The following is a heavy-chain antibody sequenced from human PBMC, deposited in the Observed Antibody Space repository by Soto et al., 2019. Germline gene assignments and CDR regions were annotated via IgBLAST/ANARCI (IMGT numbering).Heavy chain of an antibody. CDR2: IIPIFGTA. Sequence: QVQLVQSGAEVKKPGSSVKVSCKASGGTFSSYAISWVRQAPGQGLEWMGGIIPIFGTANYAQKFQGRVTITADESTSTAYMELSSLRSEDTAVYYCASGHGIQLWSEDYYYYDMDVWGQGTTVTVSS. CDR1: GGTFSSYA. V-gene: IGHV1-69*01. CDR3: ASGHGIQLWSEDYYYYDMDV. J-gene: IGHJ6*02. D-gene: IGHD5-18*01.